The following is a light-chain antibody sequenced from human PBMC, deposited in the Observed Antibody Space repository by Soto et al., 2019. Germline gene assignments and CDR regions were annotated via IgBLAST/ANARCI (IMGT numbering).Light chain of an antibody. V-gene: IGLV2-11*01. Sequence: QSALTQPRSVSGSPGQSVTISCTGTSSDIGSYNYVSWYQQHPGKAPKLMIYDVSKRPSGVPDRFSGSKSGYTASLTISGLQTEDEADYYCCTYAGSYLWVFGGGTKLTVL. CDR2: DVS. CDR3: CTYAGSYLWV. J-gene: IGLJ3*02. CDR1: SSDIGSYNY.